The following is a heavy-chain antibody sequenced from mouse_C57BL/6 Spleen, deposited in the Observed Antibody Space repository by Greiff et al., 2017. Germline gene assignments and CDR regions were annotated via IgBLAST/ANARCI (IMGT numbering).Heavy chain of an antibody. Sequence: QVQLQQPGAELVKPGASVKLSCKASGYTFTSYWMHWVKQRPGQGLEWIGMFHPNSGSTNYNEKFKSKATLTVDKSSSTAYMQLSSLTSEDSAVYYCAREGDDYDWYFDVWGTGTTVTVSS. CDR1: GYTFTSYW. CDR2: FHPNSGST. CDR3: AREGDDYDWYFDV. J-gene: IGHJ1*03. V-gene: IGHV1-64*01. D-gene: IGHD2-4*01.